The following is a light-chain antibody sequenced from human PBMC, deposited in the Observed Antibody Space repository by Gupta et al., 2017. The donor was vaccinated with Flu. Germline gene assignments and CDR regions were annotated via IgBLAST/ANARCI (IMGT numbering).Light chain of an antibody. V-gene: IGLV3-19*01. CDR1: SLRDCD. CDR3: NSRDSTDNNKAV. Sequence: QTVSTTCKGDSLRDCDEICYQQKPAQAPGLLLYAKNIRHSWTPARCSASSSGNTASLTITGAPAEEEADYYCNSRDSTDNNKAVFGGGTKLTVL. CDR2: AKN. J-gene: IGLJ2*01.